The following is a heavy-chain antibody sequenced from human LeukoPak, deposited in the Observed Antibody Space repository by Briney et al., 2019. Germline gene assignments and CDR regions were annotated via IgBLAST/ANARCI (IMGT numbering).Heavy chain of an antibody. CDR1: GFTFDDYA. Sequence: GGSLRLSCAASGFTFDDYAMHWVRQAPGKGLEWASGISWNSGSIGYADSVKGRFTISRDNAKNSLYLQMNSLRAEDTALYHCARKMRQSSGYNDAFDIWGQGTMVTVSS. V-gene: IGHV3-9*01. D-gene: IGHD3-22*01. CDR3: ARKMRQSSGYNDAFDI. CDR2: ISWNSGSI. J-gene: IGHJ3*02.